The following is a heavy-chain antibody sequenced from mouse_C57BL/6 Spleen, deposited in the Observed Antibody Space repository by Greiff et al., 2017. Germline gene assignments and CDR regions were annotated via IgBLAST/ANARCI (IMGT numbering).Heavy chain of an antibody. CDR3: AREDYFDY. V-gene: IGHV1-42*01. J-gene: IGHJ2*01. CDR1: GCSFTGYY. CDR2: INPSTGGT. Sequence: VQLQQSGPELVKPGASVKISCKASGCSFTGYYMNWVKQSPEKSLEWIGEINPSTGGTTYNQKFKAKATLTVDKSSSTAYMQLKSLTSEDSAVYYCAREDYFDYWGQGTTLTVSS.